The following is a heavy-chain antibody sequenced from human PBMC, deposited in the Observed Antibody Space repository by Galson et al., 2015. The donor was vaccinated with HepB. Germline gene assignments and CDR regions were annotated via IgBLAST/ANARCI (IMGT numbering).Heavy chain of an antibody. V-gene: IGHV3-66*01. CDR2: IYSGGST. CDR1: GFTVSSNY. D-gene: IGHD3-3*01. Sequence: SLRLSCAASGFTVSSNYMSWVRQAPGKGLEWVSVIYSGGSTYYADSVKGRFTISRDNSKNTLYLQMNSLRAEDTAVYYCARDPPRITIFGVVISPDRWGQGTLVTVSS. CDR3: ARDPPRITIFGVVISPDR. J-gene: IGHJ5*02.